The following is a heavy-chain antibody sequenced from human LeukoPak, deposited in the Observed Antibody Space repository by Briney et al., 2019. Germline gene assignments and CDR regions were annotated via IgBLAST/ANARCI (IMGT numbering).Heavy chain of an antibody. Sequence: ASVKVSCKASGYTFTGYYMHWVRQAPGQGLEWMGWTNPNSGGTNYAQKFQGRVTMTRDTSISTAYMELSRLRSDDTAVYYCARDLDTAMVRRYYFDYWGQGTLVTVSS. V-gene: IGHV1-2*02. J-gene: IGHJ4*02. CDR1: GYTFTGYY. D-gene: IGHD5-18*01. CDR3: ARDLDTAMVRRYYFDY. CDR2: TNPNSGGT.